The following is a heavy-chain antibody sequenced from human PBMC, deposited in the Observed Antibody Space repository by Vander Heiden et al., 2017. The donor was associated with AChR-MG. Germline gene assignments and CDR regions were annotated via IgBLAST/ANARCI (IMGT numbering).Heavy chain of an antibody. V-gene: IGHV3-23*01. D-gene: IGHD3-16*01. CDR3: AKRDTFGGTNAFDI. CDR1: GFPFGSYA. Sequence: EVQLLESGGGLVQPGGSLALSCAASGFPFGSYAMRWVRQAPGKGLEWVSAISGSGGSTYYADSVKGRFTISRDNSKNTLYLQMNSLRAEDTAVYYCAKRDTFGGTNAFDIWGQGTMVTVSS. J-gene: IGHJ3*02. CDR2: ISGSGGST.